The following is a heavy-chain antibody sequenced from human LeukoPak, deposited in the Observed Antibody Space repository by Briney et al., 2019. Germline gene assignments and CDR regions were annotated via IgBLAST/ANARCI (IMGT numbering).Heavy chain of an antibody. CDR3: ARGRIAAAGRVPDY. J-gene: IGHJ4*02. D-gene: IGHD6-13*01. Sequence: GGSLRLSCAASGFTFSSYWMHWVRQAPGKGLEWVSSISSSSSYTYYADSVKGRFTISRDNAKNSLYLQMNSLRAEDTAVYYCARGRIAAAGRVPDYWSQGTLVTVSS. V-gene: IGHV3-21*01. CDR2: ISSSSSYT. CDR1: GFTFSSYW.